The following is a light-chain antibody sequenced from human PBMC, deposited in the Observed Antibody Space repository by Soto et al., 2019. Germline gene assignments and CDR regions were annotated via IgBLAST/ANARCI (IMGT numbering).Light chain of an antibody. CDR3: SSYTSNSTHPV. V-gene: IGLV2-14*01. Sequence: QSALTQPASVSGSPGQSITISCTGTSRDVVGYNYVSWYQQHPGKAPKLMIYEVSNRPSGVSNRFSGSKSGITASRTISGLQDEDEADYYCSSYTSNSTHPVFGPGTKLTVL. CDR1: SRDVVGYNY. J-gene: IGLJ1*01. CDR2: EVS.